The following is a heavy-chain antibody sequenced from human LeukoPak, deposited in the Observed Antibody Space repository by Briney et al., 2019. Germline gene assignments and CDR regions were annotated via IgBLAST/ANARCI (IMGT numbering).Heavy chain of an antibody. V-gene: IGHV1-8*03. Sequence: ASVKVSCKASGYAFTSYDINWVRQATGQGLEWMGWMNPNSGNTGYAQKFQGRVTITRNTSISTAYMELSSLRSEDTAVYYCARGSWGYIPDYFDYWGQGTLVTVSS. D-gene: IGHD5-24*01. CDR3: ARGSWGYIPDYFDY. CDR1: GYAFTSYD. J-gene: IGHJ4*02. CDR2: MNPNSGNT.